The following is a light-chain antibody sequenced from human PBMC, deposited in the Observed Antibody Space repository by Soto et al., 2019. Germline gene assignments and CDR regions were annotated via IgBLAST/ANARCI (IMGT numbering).Light chain of an antibody. CDR1: QSISHW. Sequence: DIQMTQSPSTLSASVGDRVTITCRASQSISHWLAWYQQKPGKAPKLLIYDASSLESGVPSRFRASGSGTEFTLTISSLQPDDLGTYYCQQYNGYTWTLAHGTQVDIK. V-gene: IGKV1-5*01. J-gene: IGKJ1*01. CDR3: QQYNGYTWT. CDR2: DAS.